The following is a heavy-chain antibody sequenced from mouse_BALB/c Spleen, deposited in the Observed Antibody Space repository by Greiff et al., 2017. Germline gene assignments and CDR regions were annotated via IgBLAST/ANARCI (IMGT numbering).Heavy chain of an antibody. CDR2: ISDGGSYT. J-gene: IGHJ4*01. Sequence: EVKLMESGGGLVKPGGSLKLSCAASGFTFSDYYMYWVRQTPEKRLEWVATISDGGSYTYYPDSVKGRFTISRDNAKNNLYLQMSSLKSEDTAMYYCARDKLAYYYGYYYAMDYGGQGTSVTVSS. V-gene: IGHV5-4*02. D-gene: IGHD1-1*01. CDR1: GFTFSDYY. CDR3: ARDKLAYYYGYYYAMDY.